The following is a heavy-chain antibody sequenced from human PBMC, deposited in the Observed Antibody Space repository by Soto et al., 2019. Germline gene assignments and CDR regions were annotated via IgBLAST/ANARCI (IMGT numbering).Heavy chain of an antibody. D-gene: IGHD2-2*01. CDR1: GGSISSYY. V-gene: IGHV4-59*01. J-gene: IGHJ6*02. CDR2: IYYSGST. Sequence: QVQLQESGPGLVKPSETLSLTCTVSGGSISSYYWSWIRQPPGKGLEWIGYIYYSGSTNYNPSLKNRVTISVDTSKNQFSLKLSSVTAADTAVYYCARVMCISTSCFTGAYYYYGMDVWGQGTTVTVSS. CDR3: ARVMCISTSCFTGAYYYYGMDV.